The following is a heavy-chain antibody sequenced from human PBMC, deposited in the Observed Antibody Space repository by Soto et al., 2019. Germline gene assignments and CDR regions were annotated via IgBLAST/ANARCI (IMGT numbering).Heavy chain of an antibody. CDR2: IHPGDSDT. J-gene: IGHJ4*02. D-gene: IGHD2-2*01. Sequence: PGESLKISCKGSGYSFTSYWIAWVRQMPGKGLEWMGIIHPGDSDTRYSPSFQGQVTISVDTSVSSAFLQWNSLKASDTAIYYCARQGLNTMSPIPATGYDCGQGT. CDR3: ARQGLNTMSPIPATGYD. V-gene: IGHV5-51*01. CDR1: GYSFTSYW.